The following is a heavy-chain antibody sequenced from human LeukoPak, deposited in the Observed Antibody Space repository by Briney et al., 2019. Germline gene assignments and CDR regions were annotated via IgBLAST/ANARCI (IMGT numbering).Heavy chain of an antibody. D-gene: IGHD3-22*01. CDR3: AKASRYYYDSSGYYAFDY. CDR1: GFTFSHTW. CDR2: ISSSSSTI. J-gene: IGHJ4*02. Sequence: GGSLRLSCAASGFTFSHTWISWVRQAPGKGLEWVSYISSSSSTIYYADSVKGRFTISRDNAKNSLYLQMNSLRAEDTAVYYCAKASRYYYDSSGYYAFDYWGQGTPVTVSS. V-gene: IGHV3-48*01.